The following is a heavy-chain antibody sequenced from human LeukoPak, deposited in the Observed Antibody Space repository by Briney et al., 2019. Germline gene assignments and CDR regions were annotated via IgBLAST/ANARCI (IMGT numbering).Heavy chain of an antibody. Sequence: PGGSLRLSCAASGFTFSSYGMHWVRLAPGKGLERVPFIRYDGSNKYYVDSVKGRFTISRDNSKNTQYLQMNSLRAEDTAVYYCAKATTVCSSTSCYSYYYYMDVWGKGTTVTVSS. J-gene: IGHJ6*03. CDR1: GFTFSSYG. CDR2: IRYDGSNK. D-gene: IGHD2-2*02. V-gene: IGHV3-30*02. CDR3: AKATTVCSSTSCYSYYYYMDV.